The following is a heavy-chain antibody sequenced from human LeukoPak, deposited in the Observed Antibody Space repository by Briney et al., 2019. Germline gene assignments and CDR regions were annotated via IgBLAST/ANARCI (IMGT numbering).Heavy chain of an antibody. Sequence: ASVKVSCKASGYTFTSYGISWVRQAPGQGLEWMGWISAYNGNTSYAQKLQGRVTMTTDTSTSTAYMELRSLRSDDTAVYYCARDSPMKYDILTGYYMGLDYWGQGTLVTVSS. J-gene: IGHJ4*02. CDR1: GYTFTSYG. D-gene: IGHD3-9*01. V-gene: IGHV1-18*01. CDR2: ISAYNGNT. CDR3: ARDSPMKYDILTGYYMGLDY.